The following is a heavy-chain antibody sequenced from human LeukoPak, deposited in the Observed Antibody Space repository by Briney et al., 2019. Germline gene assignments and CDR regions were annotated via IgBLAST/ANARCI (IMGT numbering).Heavy chain of an antibody. V-gene: IGHV1-69*13. J-gene: IGHJ5*02. CDR3: ARNGPIRGFGP. CDR1: GGTFSSYA. Sequence: SVKVSCKASGGTFSSYAISWVRQAPGQGLEWMGGIIPIFGTANYAQKSQGRVTITADESTSTAYVELSSLRSEDTAVYYCARNGPIRGFGPWGQGTLVTVSS. D-gene: IGHD2-8*01. CDR2: IIPIFGTA.